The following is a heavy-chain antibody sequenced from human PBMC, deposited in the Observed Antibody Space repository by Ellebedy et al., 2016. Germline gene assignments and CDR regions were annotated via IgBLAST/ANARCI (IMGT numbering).Heavy chain of an antibody. CDR3: ASASGY. D-gene: IGHD3-10*01. CDR1: RDIFTAYS. CDR2: IDTADRT. V-gene: IGHV1-3*04. Sequence: ASVKVSCKASRDIFTAYSMHWVRQAPGQGLEWMGWIDTADRTKYSQTFQGRVTLIRDSSASTYYTELRSLRSEDTAVYYCASASGYWGQGTLVTVSS. J-gene: IGHJ4*02.